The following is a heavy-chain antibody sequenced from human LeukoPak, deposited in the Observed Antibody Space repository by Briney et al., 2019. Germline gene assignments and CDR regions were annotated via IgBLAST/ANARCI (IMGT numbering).Heavy chain of an antibody. D-gene: IGHD2-8*02. CDR2: MSGTGGRT. CDR3: AKDRGWYCTGDTCWWGFDF. CDR1: GFTFSSDA. J-gene: IGHJ4*02. V-gene: IGHV3-23*01. Sequence: GGSLRLSCAASGFTFSSDAMNWVRQAPGKGLGWVSAMSGTGGRTYYADSVKGRFTISRDNSKNTLYLQMNRLRAEDTAVYYCAKDRGWYCTGDTCWWGFDFWGQGTLVTVSS.